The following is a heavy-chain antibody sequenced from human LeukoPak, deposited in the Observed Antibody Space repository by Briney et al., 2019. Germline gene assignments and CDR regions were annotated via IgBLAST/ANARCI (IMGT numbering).Heavy chain of an antibody. J-gene: IGHJ4*02. V-gene: IGHV4-59*01. Sequence: SETLSLTCTVSGGSISSYYWSWIRQPPGKGLEWIGYIYYSGSTNYNPSLKSRVTISVDTSKNQFSLKLSSVTAADTAVYYCARGVIAMGEFDYWGQGTLVTVSS. D-gene: IGHD5-18*01. CDR2: IYYSGST. CDR3: ARGVIAMGEFDY. CDR1: GGSISSYY.